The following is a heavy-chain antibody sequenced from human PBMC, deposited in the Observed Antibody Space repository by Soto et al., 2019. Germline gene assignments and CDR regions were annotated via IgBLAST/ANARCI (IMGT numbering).Heavy chain of an antibody. CDR3: ATKSDDSGDYLDAFDI. D-gene: IGHD4-17*01. J-gene: IGHJ3*02. CDR1: VGTFSSYA. CDR2: IIPIFSTA. Sequence: QVQLVQSWAEVNKPGSSVKVSCKASVGTFSSYAISWVLQAPGQGLEWMGGIIPIFSTANYAQKCQGRVTITAAESTSTAQMELSSLRSEDTAVYYCATKSDDSGDYLDAFDIWDQATMVTVAS. V-gene: IGHV1-69*12.